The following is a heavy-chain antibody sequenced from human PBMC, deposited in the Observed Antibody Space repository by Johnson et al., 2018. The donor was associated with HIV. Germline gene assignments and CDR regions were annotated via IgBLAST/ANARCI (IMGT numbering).Heavy chain of an antibody. J-gene: IGHJ3*02. CDR3: AKDMVVRENGAFDI. CDR1: GFTVSGNY. Sequence: VQLVESGGGLVQPGGSLRLSCAASGFTVSGNYMNWVRQAPGKGLEWVSGISWNSGSIGYADSVKGRFTISRDNAKNSLYLQMNSLRAEDTALYYCAKDMVVRENGAFDIWGQGTMVTVSS. V-gene: IGHV3-9*01. CDR2: ISWNSGSI. D-gene: IGHD3-10*01.